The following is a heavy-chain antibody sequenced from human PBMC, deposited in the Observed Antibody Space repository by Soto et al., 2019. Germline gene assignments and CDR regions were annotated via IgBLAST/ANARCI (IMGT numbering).Heavy chain of an antibody. V-gene: IGHV3-23*01. CDR1: GFTFSSYA. D-gene: IGHD3-16*01. J-gene: IGHJ5*02. CDR2: ISGSGDNT. Sequence: EVQLLESGGGLVQPGGSLRLSCAASGFTFSSYAMSWVRQAPGKGLEWVSAISGSGDNTYYADSVKGRFTISRDNSKNTLFLQLNNLRAEDTAIDSCAKDNRIPLHHYGWFDPWGQGTLVTVSS. CDR3: AKDNRIPLHHYGWFDP.